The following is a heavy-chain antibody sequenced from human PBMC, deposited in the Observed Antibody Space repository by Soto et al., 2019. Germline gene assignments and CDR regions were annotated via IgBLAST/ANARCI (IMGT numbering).Heavy chain of an antibody. D-gene: IGHD2-15*01. J-gene: IGHJ4*02. CDR3: ARHRPGSGGSCYDY. Sequence: SETLSLTCTVSGGSMSPYYWSWIRQAPGVGLEWIAYVYYSGYTHYNPSLKSRVTISVDTSKNQLSLKLSSVTAADTAVYYCARHRPGSGGSCYDYWGQGTLVTVSS. V-gene: IGHV4-59*08. CDR1: GGSMSPYY. CDR2: VYYSGYT.